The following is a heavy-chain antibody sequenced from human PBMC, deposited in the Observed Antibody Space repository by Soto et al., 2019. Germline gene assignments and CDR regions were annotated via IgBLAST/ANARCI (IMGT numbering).Heavy chain of an antibody. V-gene: IGHV1-69*13. D-gene: IGHD3-16*02. CDR3: ARAYDYVWGSYRSRDYYYGMDV. J-gene: IGHJ6*02. Sequence: GASVKVSCKASGGTFSSYAISWVRQAPGQGLEWMGGIIPIFGTANYAQKFQGRVTITADESTSTAYMELSGLRSEDTAVYYCARAYDYVWGSYRSRDYYYGMDVWGQGTTVTVSS. CDR2: IIPIFGTA. CDR1: GGTFSSYA.